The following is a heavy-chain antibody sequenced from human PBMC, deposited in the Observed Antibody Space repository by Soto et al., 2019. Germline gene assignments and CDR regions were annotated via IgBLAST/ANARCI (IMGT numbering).Heavy chain of an antibody. J-gene: IGHJ6*02. CDR1: GGTFSSYA. CDR2: IIPIFGTA. CDR3: ARGGGIQLWTYYYYGMDV. V-gene: IGHV1-69*13. Sequence: SVKVSCKASGGTFSSYAISWVRQAPGQGLEWMGGIIPIFGTANYAQKFQGRVTITADESTSTAYMELSSLRSEDMAVYYCARGGGIQLWTYYYYGMDVWGQGTTVTVSS. D-gene: IGHD5-18*01.